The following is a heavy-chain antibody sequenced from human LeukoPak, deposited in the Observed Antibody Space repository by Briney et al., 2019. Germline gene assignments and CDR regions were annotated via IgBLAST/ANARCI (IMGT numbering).Heavy chain of an antibody. D-gene: IGHD1-26*01. J-gene: IGHJ4*02. CDR1: GGSISSYY. CDR2: IYYSGST. Sequence: SETLSLTCTVSGGSISSYYWSWIRQPPGKGLEWIGYIYYSGSTNYNPSLKSRVTISVDTSKNQFSLKLSSVTAADTAVYYCARSYSGTLFDYWAQGTLVTVSS. V-gene: IGHV4-59*01. CDR3: ARSYSGTLFDY.